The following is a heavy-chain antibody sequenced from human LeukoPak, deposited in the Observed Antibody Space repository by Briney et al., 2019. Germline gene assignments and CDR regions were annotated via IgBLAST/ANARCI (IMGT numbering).Heavy chain of an antibody. CDR3: AKVNYLSMRTPEYYFDY. J-gene: IGHJ4*02. V-gene: IGHV3-23*01. CDR1: GFTFSSCA. Sequence: PGGSLRLSCTASGFTFSSCAMIWVRHAPRKGLEWVSAISGFGGSTFYADSVKGRFTISRDNSKNTLYPQKNSLSAGDRAVHYSAKVNYLSMRTPEYYFDYWGQGTLVTVSS. CDR2: ISGFGGST. D-gene: IGHD4-11*01.